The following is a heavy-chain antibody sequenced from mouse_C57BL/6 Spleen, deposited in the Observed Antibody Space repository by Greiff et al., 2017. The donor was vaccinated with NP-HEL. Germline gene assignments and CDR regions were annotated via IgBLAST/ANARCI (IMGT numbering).Heavy chain of an antibody. D-gene: IGHD1-1*01. CDR3: VLHYYGSSYAMDY. V-gene: IGHV10-1*01. J-gene: IGHJ4*01. CDR1: GFSFNTYA. CDR2: IRSKSNNYAT. Sequence: EVKLVESGGGLVQPKGSLKLSCAASGFSFNTYAMNWVRQAPGKGLEWVARIRSKSNNYATYYADSVKDRFTISRDDSESMLYLQMNNLKTDDTAMYYCVLHYYGSSYAMDYWGQGTSVTVSS.